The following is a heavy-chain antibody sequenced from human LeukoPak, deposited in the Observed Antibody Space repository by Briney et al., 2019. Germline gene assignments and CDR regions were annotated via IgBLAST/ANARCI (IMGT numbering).Heavy chain of an antibody. CDR2: ISAYNGNT. Sequence: GASVKVSCKASGYTFTSYGISWVRQAPGQGREWMGWISAYNGNTNYAQKLQGRVTMTTDTSTSTAYMELRSLRSDDTAVYYCARAGSGSYYYQSVCDYYYYMDVWGKGTTVTISS. CDR3: ARAGSGSYYYQSVCDYYYYMDV. D-gene: IGHD1-26*01. J-gene: IGHJ6*03. V-gene: IGHV1-18*01. CDR1: GYTFTSYG.